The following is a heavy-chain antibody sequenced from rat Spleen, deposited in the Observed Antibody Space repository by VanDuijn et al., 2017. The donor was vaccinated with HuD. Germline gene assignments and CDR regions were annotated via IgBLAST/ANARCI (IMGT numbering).Heavy chain of an antibody. CDR3: TRDRGSPFVY. CDR1: GFSLTGNN. CDR2: MRFDGDT. J-gene: IGHJ3*01. V-gene: IGHV2S30*01. Sequence: QVKMKESGPGLVQPSQTLSLTCTVSGFSLTGNNVHWVRQPPGKGLEWMGRMRFDGDTYYNSALKSRLSISRDTSKNQVFLKMNSLQMDDTAIYYCTRDRGSPFVYWGQGTLVTVSS. D-gene: IGHD1-11*01.